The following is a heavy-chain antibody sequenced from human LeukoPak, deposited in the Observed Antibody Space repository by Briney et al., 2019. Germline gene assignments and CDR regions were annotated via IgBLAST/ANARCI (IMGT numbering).Heavy chain of an antibody. J-gene: IGHJ4*02. CDR2: INSDGSST. V-gene: IGHV3-74*01. D-gene: IGHD3-9*01. CDR1: GFTFSSYA. Sequence: GGSLRLSCAASGFTFSSYAMSWVRQAPGKGLEWVSRINSDGSSTSYADSVKGRFTISRDNAKNTLYLQMNSLRAEDTAVYYCARERYDILTGYSNFDYWGQGTLVTVSS. CDR3: ARERYDILTGYSNFDY.